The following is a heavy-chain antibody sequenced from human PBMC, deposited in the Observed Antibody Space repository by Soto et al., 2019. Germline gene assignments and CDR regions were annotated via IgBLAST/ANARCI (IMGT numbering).Heavy chain of an antibody. V-gene: IGHV1-18*04. Sequence: GASVKVSCKASGYTFTSYGISWVRQAPGQGLEWMGWISAYNGDTKYSQKFQGRVTITKDTSAITAYMELSSLRSEDTAVYYCARDWTHYDSSGPGDYWGQGTLVTVSS. CDR2: ISAYNGDT. J-gene: IGHJ4*02. CDR3: ARDWTHYDSSGPGDY. CDR1: GYTFTSYG. D-gene: IGHD3-22*01.